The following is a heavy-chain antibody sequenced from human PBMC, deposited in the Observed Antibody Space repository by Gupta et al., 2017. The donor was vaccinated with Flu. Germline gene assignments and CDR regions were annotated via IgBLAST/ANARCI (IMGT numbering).Heavy chain of an antibody. CDR3: VRGLGAYYTAWGYFDY. J-gene: IGHJ4*02. V-gene: IGHV3-13*04. CDR2: VGTAGDT. D-gene: IGHD4-17*01. Sequence: IDWVRQFLRKGREGVLAVGTAGDTFYPGYGKGRIIISRENAKNAVDLQMESLRAGETAIYYCVRGLGAYYTAWGYFDYWGQGTLVTVSS.